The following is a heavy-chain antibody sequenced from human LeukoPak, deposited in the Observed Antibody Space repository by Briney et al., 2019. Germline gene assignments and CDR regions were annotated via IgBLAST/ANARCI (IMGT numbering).Heavy chain of an antibody. CDR1: GGSFSGYY. D-gene: IGHD2-2*01. CDR2: INHSGST. Sequence: SETPSLTCAVYGGSFSGYYWSWIRQPPGKGLEWIGEINHSGSTNYNPSLKSRVTISVDTSKNQFSLKLSSVTAADTAVYYCASAVPFDCSSTSCYEFYNWFDPWGQGTLVTVSS. CDR3: ASAVPFDCSSTSCYEFYNWFDP. V-gene: IGHV4-34*01. J-gene: IGHJ5*02.